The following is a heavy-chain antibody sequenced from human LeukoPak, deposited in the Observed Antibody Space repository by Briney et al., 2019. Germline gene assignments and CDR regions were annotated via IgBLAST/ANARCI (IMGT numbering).Heavy chain of an antibody. J-gene: IGHJ4*02. D-gene: IGHD1-26*01. V-gene: IGHV4-39*07. Sequence: SETLSLTCTVSGDSISTSNSYWGWIRQPPGEGLEWIGSIYYSGSTYYKPSLKSRVTISVDTSKNQFSLKLSSVTAADTAVYYCARGDSGSYFTWGQGTLVTVSS. CDR2: IYYSGST. CDR3: ARGDSGSYFT. CDR1: GDSISTSNSY.